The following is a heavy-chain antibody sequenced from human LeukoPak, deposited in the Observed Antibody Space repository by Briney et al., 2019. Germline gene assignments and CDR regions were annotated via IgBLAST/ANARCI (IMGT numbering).Heavy chain of an antibody. CDR2: ISGSGGST. CDR1: GFTFSSYA. CDR3: AKDLVEMVTIARLFDY. D-gene: IGHD5-24*01. Sequence: GGSLRLSRAASGFTFSSYAMSWVRQAPGKGLEWVSAISGSGGSTYYADSVKGRFTISRDNSKNTLYLQMNSLRAEDTAVYYCAKDLVEMVTIARLFDYWGQGALVTVSS. V-gene: IGHV3-23*01. J-gene: IGHJ4*02.